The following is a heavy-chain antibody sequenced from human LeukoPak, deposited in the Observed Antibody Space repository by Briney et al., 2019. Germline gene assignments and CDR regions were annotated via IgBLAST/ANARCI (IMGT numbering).Heavy chain of an antibody. CDR3: ARDTDNASGASTPPLPFDP. V-gene: IGHV3-33*01. Sequence: GGSLRLSCAASGFTFSSYGMHWVRQAPGKGLEWVAVIWYDGSNKYYADSVKGRFTISRDNSKNTLYLQMNSLRAEDTAVYYCARDTDNASGASTPPLPFDPWGQGTLVTVSS. D-gene: IGHD2-2*01. J-gene: IGHJ5*02. CDR2: IWYDGSNK. CDR1: GFTFSSYG.